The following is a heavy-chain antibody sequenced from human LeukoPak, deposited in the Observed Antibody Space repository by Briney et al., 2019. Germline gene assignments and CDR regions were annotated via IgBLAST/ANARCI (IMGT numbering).Heavy chain of an antibody. CDR1: GYTFTGYY. D-gene: IGHD2-2*01. Sequence: GASVKVSCKASGYTFTGYYMHWVRQAPGQGLEWMGWINPNSGGTNYAQKFQGRVTMTRDTSISTAYMELSRLRSNDTAVYYCARELLQLLNLGYCSSTSCYGNWFDPWGQGTLVTVSS. V-gene: IGHV1-2*02. CDR2: INPNSGGT. J-gene: IGHJ5*02. CDR3: ARELLQLLNLGYCSSTSCYGNWFDP.